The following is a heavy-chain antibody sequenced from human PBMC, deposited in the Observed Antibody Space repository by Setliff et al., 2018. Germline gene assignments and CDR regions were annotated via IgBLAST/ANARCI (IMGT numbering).Heavy chain of an antibody. J-gene: IGHJ3*01. CDR1: GGSISSSSYY. V-gene: IGHV4-39*01. Sequence: SETLSLTCTVSGGSISSSSYYWGWIRQPPGKGLEWIGSIYYSGSTYYNPSLKSRVTISVDTSKNPFALRLTSMTSADTAVYYCARQVEMATIAFDVWGQGTMVTVSS. CDR3: ARQVEMATIAFDV. D-gene: IGHD5-12*01. CDR2: IYYSGST.